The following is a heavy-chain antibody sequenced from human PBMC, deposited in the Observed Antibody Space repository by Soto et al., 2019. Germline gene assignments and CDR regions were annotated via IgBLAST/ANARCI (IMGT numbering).Heavy chain of an antibody. CDR2: IFHDGTA. D-gene: IGHD3-10*01. CDR1: GVSISSGNW. J-gene: IGHJ4*01. CDR3: ARLVYDTRLNYMYYDL. Sequence: QVKLQESGPGLATPSGTLSLTCAVSGVSISSGNWWTWVRQSPQRGLEYIGEIFHDGTANYYPSFERRVAISVDTSKNQFSLKLTSVTAADTAIYFCARLVYDTRLNYMYYDLWGHRTLVTVSS. V-gene: IGHV4-4*02.